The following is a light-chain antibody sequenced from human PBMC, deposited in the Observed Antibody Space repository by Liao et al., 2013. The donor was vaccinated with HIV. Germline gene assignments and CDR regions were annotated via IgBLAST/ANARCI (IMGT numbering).Light chain of an antibody. CDR1: NIGDES. CDR3: HVWHMASDSRV. V-gene: IGLV3-21*01. CDR2: YDT. J-gene: IGLJ1*01. Sequence: SYELTQPPSVSVAPGVWAKITCGGNNIGDESVHWFQQKPGQAPLKVIAYDTRRPSGIPERFSGSSSGNTATLTITGVEAGDEADYYCHVWHMASDSRVFGTGTKVTVL.